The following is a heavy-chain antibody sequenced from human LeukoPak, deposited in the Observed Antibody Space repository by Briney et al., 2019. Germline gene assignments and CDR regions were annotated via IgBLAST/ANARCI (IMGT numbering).Heavy chain of an antibody. D-gene: IGHD3-10*01. Sequence: PSETLPLTCTVSGGSISSGGYYWSWIRQHPGKGLEWIGYIYYSGSTYYNPSLKSRVTISVDTSKNQFSLKLSSVTAADTAVYYCARVPDTTGLWFGDYPDYWGQGTLVTVSS. V-gene: IGHV4-31*03. J-gene: IGHJ4*02. CDR1: GGSISSGGYY. CDR3: ARVPDTTGLWFGDYPDY. CDR2: IYYSGST.